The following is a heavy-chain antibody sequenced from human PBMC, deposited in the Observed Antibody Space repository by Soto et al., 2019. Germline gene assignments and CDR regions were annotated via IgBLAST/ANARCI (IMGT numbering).Heavy chain of an antibody. CDR1: GGSMSRGGQS. CDR2: IYYTGST. J-gene: IGHJ6*02. D-gene: IGHD6-25*01. CDR3: ARAPPRPSPRCDV. Sequence: QVVLQESGPGLVKPSQTLSLTCAVSGGSMSRGGQSWSWIRQPPGKGLEWLGFIYYTGSTYYNPSPRSRVTLSVGRSKNQFSLNLTSVTAADTAMYFCARAPPRPSPRCDVWGQWTTVTVSS. V-gene: IGHV4-30-2*01.